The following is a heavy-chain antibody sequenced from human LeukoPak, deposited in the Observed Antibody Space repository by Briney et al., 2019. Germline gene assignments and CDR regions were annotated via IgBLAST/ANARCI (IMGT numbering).Heavy chain of an antibody. Sequence: SETLSLTCSVSGGSISSYYWSWIRQPPGKGLEYIGYIYYSGSTNYNPSLKSRVTISVDTSKDQFSLNLTSVTAADTAVYYCARLKCISTTCPSRYVMDIWGQGTTVTVSS. CDR1: GGSISSYY. V-gene: IGHV4-59*01. J-gene: IGHJ6*02. D-gene: IGHD2-2*01. CDR3: ARLKCISTTCPSRYVMDI. CDR2: IYYSGST.